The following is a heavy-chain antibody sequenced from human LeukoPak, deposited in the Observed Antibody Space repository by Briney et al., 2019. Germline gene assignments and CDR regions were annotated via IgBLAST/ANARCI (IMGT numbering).Heavy chain of an antibody. CDR1: GYTFTGYY. V-gene: IGHV1-2*02. CDR2: INPNSGGT. Sequence: ASVKVSCKASGYTFTGYYMHWVRQDLRQGLQWMGWINPNSGGTDYAQKFQGRVTITRDTSIRTVYMELRSLRSDDTAVYYCARADSVPAGDYHYWYMDVWGKGTTVTVSS. J-gene: IGHJ6*03. D-gene: IGHD2-2*01. CDR3: ARADSVPAGDYHYWYMDV.